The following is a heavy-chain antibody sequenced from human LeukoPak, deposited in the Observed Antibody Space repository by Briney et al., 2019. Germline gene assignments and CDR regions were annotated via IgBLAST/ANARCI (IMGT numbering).Heavy chain of an antibody. V-gene: IGHV4-61*02. CDR3: ASGLRYFDLYY. J-gene: IGHJ4*02. D-gene: IGHD3-9*01. CDR2: IYTSGST. CDR1: GGSISSGSYY. Sequence: PSETLSLTCTVSGGSISSGSYYWSWIRQLAGKGLEWIGRIYTSGSTNYNPSLKSRVTISVDTSKNQFSLKLSSVTAADTAVYYCASGLRYFDLYYWGQGTLVTVSS.